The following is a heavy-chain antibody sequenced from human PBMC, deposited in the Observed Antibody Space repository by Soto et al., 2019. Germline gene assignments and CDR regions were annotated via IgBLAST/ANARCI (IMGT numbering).Heavy chain of an antibody. Sequence: GESLKISCKGSGYSFTSYWISWVRQMPGKGLEWMGRIDPSDSYTNYSPSFQGHVTISADKSISTAYLQWSSLKASDTAMYYCAIHAYDFWSGHPNPRYYYGMDVWGQGTTVTVS. CDR3: AIHAYDFWSGHPNPRYYYGMDV. J-gene: IGHJ6*02. D-gene: IGHD3-3*01. CDR2: IDPSDSYT. CDR1: GYSFTSYW. V-gene: IGHV5-10-1*01.